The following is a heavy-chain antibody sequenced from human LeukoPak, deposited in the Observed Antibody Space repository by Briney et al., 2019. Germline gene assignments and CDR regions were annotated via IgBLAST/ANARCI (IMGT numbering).Heavy chain of an antibody. CDR3: ARDCIGCLGFDY. D-gene: IGHD1-26*01. Sequence: GASVKVSCKASGYTFTSYGISWVRQAPGQGLEWMGWVSAYADDTNYVQKFRGRTTMTTDTSTSTAYMELRSLRSDDTAVYYCARDCIGCLGFDYWGQGTLVTVSS. J-gene: IGHJ4*02. V-gene: IGHV1-18*01. CDR1: GYTFTSYG. CDR2: VSAYADDT.